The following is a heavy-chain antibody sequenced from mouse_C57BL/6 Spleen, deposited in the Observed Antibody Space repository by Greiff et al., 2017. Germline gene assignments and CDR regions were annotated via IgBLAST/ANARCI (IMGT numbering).Heavy chain of an antibody. D-gene: IGHD2-4*01. J-gene: IGHJ2*01. Sequence: VQLQQSGPELVKPGASVKISCKASGYAFSSSWMNWVKQRPGKGLEWIGRIYPGDGDTNYNGKFKGKATLTADKSSSTAYMQLSSLTSEDSAVYFCARDDYDGGYYWGQGTTLTVSS. V-gene: IGHV1-82*01. CDR2: IYPGDGDT. CDR3: ARDDYDGGYY. CDR1: GYAFSSSW.